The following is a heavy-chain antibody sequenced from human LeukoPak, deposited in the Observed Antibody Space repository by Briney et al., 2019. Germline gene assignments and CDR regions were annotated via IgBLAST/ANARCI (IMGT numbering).Heavy chain of an antibody. D-gene: IGHD3-9*01. Sequence: PSETLSLTCTVSGGPISSSSYYWGWIRQPPGKGLEWIGSIYYSGSTYYNPSLKSRVTISVDTSKNQFSLKLSSVTAADTAVYYCATGKRHYDILTGYMSPGPDYWGQGTLVTVSS. J-gene: IGHJ4*02. V-gene: IGHV4-39*01. CDR1: GGPISSSSYY. CDR2: IYYSGST. CDR3: ATGKRHYDILTGYMSPGPDY.